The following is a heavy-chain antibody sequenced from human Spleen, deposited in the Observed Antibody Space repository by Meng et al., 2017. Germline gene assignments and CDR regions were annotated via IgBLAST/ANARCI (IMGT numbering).Heavy chain of an antibody. Sequence: GESLKISCAASGFTFSSYAMSWVRQAPGKGLEWVSVIYSGGSTYYADSVKGRFTISRDNSKNTLYLQMNSLRAEDTAVYYCARVHSYYYYGMDVWGQGTTVTVSS. CDR2: IYSGGST. J-gene: IGHJ6*02. CDR1: GFTFSSYA. D-gene: IGHD4-11*01. V-gene: IGHV3-53*01. CDR3: ARVHSYYYYGMDV.